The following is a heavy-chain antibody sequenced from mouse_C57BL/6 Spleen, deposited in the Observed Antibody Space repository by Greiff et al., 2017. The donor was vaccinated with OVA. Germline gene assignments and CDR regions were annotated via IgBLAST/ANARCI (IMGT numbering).Heavy chain of an antibody. CDR3: ARKGYDGNYAMDY. CDR1: GYTFTSYW. V-gene: IGHV1-52*01. Sequence: QVQLQQSGAELVRPGSSVKLSCKASGYTFTSYWMHWVKQRPIQGLEWIGNIDPSDSETHYNQKFKDKATLTVDKSSSTAYMQLSSLTSEDSAVYYCARKGYDGNYAMDYWGQGTSVTVSS. CDR2: IDPSDSET. D-gene: IGHD2-2*01. J-gene: IGHJ4*01.